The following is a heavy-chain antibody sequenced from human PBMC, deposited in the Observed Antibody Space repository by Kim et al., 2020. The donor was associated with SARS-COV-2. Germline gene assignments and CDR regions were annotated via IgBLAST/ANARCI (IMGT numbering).Heavy chain of an antibody. V-gene: IGHV3-30*01. CDR3: ARANSGSYWGYFDY. Sequence: ADSGKGRFTISRDNSKNTLYLQMNSLGAEDTAVYDCARANSGSYWGYFDYWGQGTLVTVSS. J-gene: IGHJ4*02. D-gene: IGHD1-26*01.